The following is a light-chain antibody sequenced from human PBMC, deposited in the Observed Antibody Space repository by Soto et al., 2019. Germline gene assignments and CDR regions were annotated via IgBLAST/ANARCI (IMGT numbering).Light chain of an antibody. CDR2: AAS. Sequence: DIQMTQSPSSVSAAVGDRVTITCRASEGISSWLAWYQQQPGRAPKLLIYAASTLQRGVPSRFSGSGSGTDFSLTISSLQPEDFAIYYCQQAHSFPVTFGQGTRLEI. V-gene: IGKV1-12*01. CDR3: QQAHSFPVT. CDR1: EGISSW. J-gene: IGKJ5*01.